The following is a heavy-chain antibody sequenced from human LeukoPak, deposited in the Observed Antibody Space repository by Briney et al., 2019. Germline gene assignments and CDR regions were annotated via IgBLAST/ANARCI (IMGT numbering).Heavy chain of an antibody. J-gene: IGHJ5*02. V-gene: IGHV3-74*01. CDR3: AKVSVAAAGTNWFDP. CDR2: INSDGSST. CDR1: GFTFSNYW. D-gene: IGHD6-13*01. Sequence: GGSLRLSCAASGFTFSNYWMRWVRQAPGKGLVWVSRINSDGSSTSYADSVKGRFTISRDNSKNTLYLQMNSLRAEDTAVYYCAKVSVAAAGTNWFDPWGQGTLVTVSS.